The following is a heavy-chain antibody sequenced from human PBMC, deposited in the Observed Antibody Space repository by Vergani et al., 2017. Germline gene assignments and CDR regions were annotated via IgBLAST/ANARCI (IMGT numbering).Heavy chain of an antibody. CDR1: GYTFTSYY. V-gene: IGHV1-46*01. J-gene: IGHJ4*02. CDR3: ARDAPYDFWSGPPATDY. CDR2: INPSGGST. D-gene: IGHD3-3*01. Sequence: QVQLVQSGAEVKKPGASVKVSCKASGYTFTSYYMHWVRQAPGQGLEWMGIINPSGGSTSYAQKFQGRVTMTRDTSTSTVYMELSSLRSEDTAVYYCARDAPYDFWSGPPATDYWGQGTLVTVSS.